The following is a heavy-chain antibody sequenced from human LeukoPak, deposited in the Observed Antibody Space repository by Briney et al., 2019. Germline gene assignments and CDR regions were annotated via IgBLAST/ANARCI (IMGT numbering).Heavy chain of an antibody. CDR2: INHSGST. CDR3: ARSIIAAAGTIWFDP. J-gene: IGHJ5*02. Sequence: TPSETLSLTCAVYGGSFSGYYWSWIRQPPGKGLEWIGEINHSGSTNYNPSLKSRVTISVDTSKNQFSLKLSSVTAADTAVYYCARSIIAAAGTIWFDPWGQGTLVTVSS. CDR1: GGSFSGYY. V-gene: IGHV4-34*01. D-gene: IGHD6-13*01.